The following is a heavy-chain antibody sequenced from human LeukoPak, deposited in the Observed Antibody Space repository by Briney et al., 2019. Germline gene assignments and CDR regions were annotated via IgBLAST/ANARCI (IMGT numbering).Heavy chain of an antibody. CDR3: ARSSLVSRYYYMDV. D-gene: IGHD3-16*01. V-gene: IGHV5-51*01. CDR2: IYPGDSDA. CDR1: GYTFATYW. Sequence: GESLKISCKGSGYTFATYWVGWVRQMPGKGLEWMGIIYPGDSDARYSPSFQGQVTMSADKSLNTAYLQWSSLKASDTAIYYCARSSLVSRYYYMDVWGKGTTVTVSS. J-gene: IGHJ6*03.